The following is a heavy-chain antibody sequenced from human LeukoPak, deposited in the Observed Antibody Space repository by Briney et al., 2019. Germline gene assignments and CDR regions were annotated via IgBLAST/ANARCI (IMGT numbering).Heavy chain of an antibody. CDR2: IYHSGST. CDR1: GYSISSGYY. J-gene: IGHJ1*01. V-gene: IGHV4-38-2*02. Sequence: PSETLSLTCTVSGYSISSGYYWGWIRQPPGKGLEWIGSIYHSGSTYYNPSLKSRVTISVDTSKNQFSLKLSSVTAADTAVYYCAALAKDYGDYQGAEYFQHWGQGTLVTVSS. D-gene: IGHD4-17*01. CDR3: AALAKDYGDYQGAEYFQH.